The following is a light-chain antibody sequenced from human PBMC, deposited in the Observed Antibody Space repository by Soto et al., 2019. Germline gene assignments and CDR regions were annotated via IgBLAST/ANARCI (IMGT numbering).Light chain of an antibody. V-gene: IGLV1-40*01. CDR1: SSNIGAGFG. CDR3: CSYAGRLLVV. J-gene: IGLJ2*01. Sequence: QSVLTQPPSVSGAPGQRVTISCSGSSSNIGAGFGVHWYQQLPGTAPKLLIYGDNNRPSGVPDRFSGSRSGTSASLAISRLQAEDEADYYCCSYAGRLLVVFGGGTKVTVL. CDR2: GDN.